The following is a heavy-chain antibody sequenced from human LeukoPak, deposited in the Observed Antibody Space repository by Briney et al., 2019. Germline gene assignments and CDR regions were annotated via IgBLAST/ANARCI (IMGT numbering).Heavy chain of an antibody. D-gene: IGHD2-2*01. Sequence: VASVKVSCKAAGYIFTSHFMHWVRQAPGQGLEWMGIIYPGGNYTNYAQKFHDRVTMTRDTSASTIYMELSSLKSEDTAVYYCARATDQEFDYWGQGTVVTVSS. CDR1: GYIFTSHF. CDR2: IYPGGNYT. J-gene: IGHJ4*02. V-gene: IGHV1-46*01. CDR3: ARATDQEFDY.